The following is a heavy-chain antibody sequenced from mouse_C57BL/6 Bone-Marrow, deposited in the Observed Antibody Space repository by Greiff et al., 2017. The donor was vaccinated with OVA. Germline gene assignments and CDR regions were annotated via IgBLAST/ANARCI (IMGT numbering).Heavy chain of an antibody. J-gene: IGHJ4*01. CDR3: ARSNYYGSSYYAMDY. D-gene: IGHD1-1*01. CDR1: GYTFTSYW. V-gene: IGHV1-64*01. Sequence: QVQLKQPGAELVKPGASVKLSCKASGYTFTSYWMHWVKQRPGQGLEWIGMIHPNSGSTNYNEKFKSKATLTVAKSSSTAYMQLSSLTSEDSAVYYGARSNYYGSSYYAMDYWGQGTSVTVSS. CDR2: IHPNSGST.